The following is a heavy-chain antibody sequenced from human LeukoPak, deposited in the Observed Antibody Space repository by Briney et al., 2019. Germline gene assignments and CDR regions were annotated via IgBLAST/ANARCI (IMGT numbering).Heavy chain of an antibody. CDR1: GYSFTSYW. CDR2: IYPGDSDT. Sequence: GASLQISCKGSGYSFTSYWIGWVRQMPGKGLEWMGIIYPGDSDTRYSPSFQGQVTISADKSISTAYLQWSSLKASDTAMYYCARQWYYYDSSGAPFDYWGQGTLVTVSS. V-gene: IGHV5-51*01. CDR3: ARQWYYYDSSGAPFDY. J-gene: IGHJ4*02. D-gene: IGHD3-22*01.